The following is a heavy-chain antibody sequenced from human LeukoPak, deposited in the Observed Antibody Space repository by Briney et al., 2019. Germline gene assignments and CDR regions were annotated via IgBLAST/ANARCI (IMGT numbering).Heavy chain of an antibody. J-gene: IGHJ5*02. Sequence: PSETLSLTCAVSGDSIRSYYWSWIRQPPGKGLEWIGYASYSGSSNYNPSLKSRVTIAVDASKSQFSLKLSSVTAADTAVYYCARQLTVWFDPWGQGTLVTVSS. CDR3: ARQLTVWFDP. V-gene: IGHV4-59*08. D-gene: IGHD2-21*02. CDR2: ASYSGSS. CDR1: GDSIRSYY.